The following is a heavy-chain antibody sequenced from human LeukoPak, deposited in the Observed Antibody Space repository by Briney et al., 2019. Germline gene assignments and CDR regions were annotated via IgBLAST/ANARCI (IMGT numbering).Heavy chain of an antibody. CDR2: IYYTGDT. CDR1: GGSIITNDCY. V-gene: IGHV4-39*01. D-gene: IGHD6-19*01. J-gene: IGHJ5*02. CDR3: ATHGPAVAGGFDP. Sequence: PSETLSLTCTVSGGSIITNDCYWAWIRQPPGKGLEWIGTIYYTGDTYYTPSLKSRVTISVDTSKNQFSLKWNSVTAADTAVYYCATHGPAVAGGFDPWGRGALVTVSS.